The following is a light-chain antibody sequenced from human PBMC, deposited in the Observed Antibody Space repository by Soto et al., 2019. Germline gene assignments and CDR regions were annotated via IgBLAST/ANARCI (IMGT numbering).Light chain of an antibody. J-gene: IGKJ2*01. CDR3: QQYHNWPYT. Sequence: EIVMTQSPVALSVSPGESAALSCRASQSVGRNFAWYQQRPGQAPRVLIYGTSTRATGVPARFSGSGSGTDFTLTISSLQSEDFAVYYCQQYHNWPYTFGQGTRLEI. CDR2: GTS. V-gene: IGKV3-15*01. CDR1: QSVGRN.